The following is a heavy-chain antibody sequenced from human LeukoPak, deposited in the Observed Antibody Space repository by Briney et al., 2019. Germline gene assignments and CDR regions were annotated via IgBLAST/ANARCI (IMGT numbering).Heavy chain of an antibody. J-gene: IGHJ4*02. CDR1: GFTFSSFG. D-gene: IGHD2-15*01. CDR3: AKGRYCSGGTCTLFHY. V-gene: IGHV3-23*01. CDR2: IGASGGDT. Sequence: GGSLRLSCAASGFTFSSFGMNWVRQAPGKGLEWVSAIGASGGDTYYADSVKGRFTISRDNSKNTLYLQMNGLRAEDTALYYCAKGRYCSGGTCTLFHYWGQGTLVTVSS.